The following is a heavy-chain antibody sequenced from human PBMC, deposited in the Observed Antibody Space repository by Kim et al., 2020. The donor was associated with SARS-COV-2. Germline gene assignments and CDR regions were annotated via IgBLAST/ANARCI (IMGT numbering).Heavy chain of an antibody. CDR1: GFTVSSNY. J-gene: IGHJ6*02. CDR3: AREARPYDILTGYAYFYGMDV. D-gene: IGHD3-9*01. CDR2: IYSGGST. V-gene: IGHV3-53*01. Sequence: GGSLRLSCAASGFTVSSNYMSWVRQAPGKGLEWVSVIYSGGSTYYADSVKGRFTISRDNSKNTLYLQMNSLRAEDTAVYYCAREARPYDILTGYAYFYGMDVWGQGTTVTVSS.